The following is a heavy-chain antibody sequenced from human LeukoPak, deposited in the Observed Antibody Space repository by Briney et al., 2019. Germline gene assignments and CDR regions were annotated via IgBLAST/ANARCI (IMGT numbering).Heavy chain of an antibody. J-gene: IGHJ4*02. CDR3: ARDGVAGSASDY. D-gene: IGHD3-3*01. Sequence: PSETLSLTCTVSGSSFSGYYWSWIRQPAGKGLEWIGRVYISGSTDYNPSLRSRVTMSVDLSKKQVSLKLNSVTAADTAVYYCARDGVAGSASDYWGQGALVTVSS. CDR1: GSSFSGYY. V-gene: IGHV4-4*07. CDR2: VYISGST.